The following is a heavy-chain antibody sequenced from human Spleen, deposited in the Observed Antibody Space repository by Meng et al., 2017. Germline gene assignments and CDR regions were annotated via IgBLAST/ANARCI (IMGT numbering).Heavy chain of an antibody. CDR1: GGSISSYY. D-gene: IGHD5-12*01. CDR2: IYYSGST. J-gene: IGHJ6*02. CDR3: ARDTDSGYVPSYYYYGMDV. Sequence: SETLSLTCTVSGGSISSYYWSWIRQPPGKGLEWIGYIYYSGSTNYNPSLKSRVTISVDTSKNQFSLKLSSVTAADTAVYYCARDTDSGYVPSYYYYGMDVWGQGTTVTVSS. V-gene: IGHV4-59*12.